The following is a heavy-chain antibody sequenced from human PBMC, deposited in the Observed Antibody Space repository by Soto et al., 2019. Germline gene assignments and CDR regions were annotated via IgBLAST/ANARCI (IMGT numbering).Heavy chain of an antibody. CDR3: ARTSYAAYCGGDXRNDFDY. J-gene: IGHJ4*02. CDR1: GFTFSRYW. Sequence: GGSLRLSCAASGFTFSRYWMHWVRQAPGKGLVWVSRIDSDGSSTSYADSVKGRFTISRDNAKNTLYLQMNSLRAEDTAVYYCARTSYAAYCGGDXRNDFDYWGQGTLVTVSS. V-gene: IGHV3-74*01. D-gene: IGHD2-21*01. CDR2: IDSDGSST.